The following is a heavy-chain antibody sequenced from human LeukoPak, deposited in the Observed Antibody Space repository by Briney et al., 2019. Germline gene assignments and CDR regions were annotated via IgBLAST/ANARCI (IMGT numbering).Heavy chain of an antibody. CDR2: IYYRGGT. CDR3: ARATPKAAAGGNFYYYGMDV. D-gene: IGHD6-13*01. J-gene: IGHJ6*02. CDR1: GGSISSDY. Sequence: SETLSLTCTVSGGSISSDYWTWIRQPPGKGLDWIGYIYYRGGTVYNPSLKSRVTISVHSSKNQFSLKLSSVTAADTAVYYCARATPKAAAGGNFYYYGMDVWGQGTTVTVSS. V-gene: IGHV4-59*01.